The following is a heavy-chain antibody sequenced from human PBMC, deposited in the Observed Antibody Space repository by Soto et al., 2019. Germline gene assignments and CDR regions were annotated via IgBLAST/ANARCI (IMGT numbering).Heavy chain of an antibody. V-gene: IGHV1-69*13. J-gene: IGHJ4*02. CDR1: AGTFSCYA. Sequence: SVKVSCTAAAGTFSCYAISWVRQAPGQGLEWMGWIIPIFGTSNYAEKLQGRVTITADASTSTAYMELSSLRSEDTAVYYCARAVGPASIMSALDYWGQGTLVTVSS. CDR3: ARAVGPASIMSALDY. CDR2: IIPIFGTS. D-gene: IGHD2-2*01.